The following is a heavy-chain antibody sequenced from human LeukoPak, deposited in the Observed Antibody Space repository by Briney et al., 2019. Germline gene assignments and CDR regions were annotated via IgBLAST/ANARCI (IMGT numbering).Heavy chain of an antibody. V-gene: IGHV3-66*01. J-gene: IGHJ5*02. D-gene: IGHD4-17*01. CDR1: GLTVSSKY. CDR2: IYRGGPT. CDR3: ARDSYVDSEAVRWFDP. Sequence: GGSLRLSCAASGLTVSSKYMSWVRQAPGKGLEWVSVIYRGGPTYYADSVKGRFTISRDNSKNTLYLQMNSLRAEDTAVYYCARDSYVDSEAVRWFDPWGQGTLVTVSS.